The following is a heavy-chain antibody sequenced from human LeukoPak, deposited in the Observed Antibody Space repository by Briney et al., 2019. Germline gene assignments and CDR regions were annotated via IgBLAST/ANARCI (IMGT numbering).Heavy chain of an antibody. CDR1: GFTFSSYG. Sequence: GGSLRLSCAASGFTFSSYGMQWVRQAPGKGLVWVSRINTDGSSTTYADSVKGRFTISRDNAKNTLYLQMNSLRAEDTAVYYCATQASVGYWGQGTLVTVSS. CDR2: INTDGSST. CDR3: ATQASVGY. V-gene: IGHV3-74*01. J-gene: IGHJ4*02. D-gene: IGHD1-26*01.